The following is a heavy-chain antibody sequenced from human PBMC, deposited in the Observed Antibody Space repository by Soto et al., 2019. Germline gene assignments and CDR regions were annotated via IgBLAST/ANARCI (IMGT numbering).Heavy chain of an antibody. J-gene: IGHJ4*02. D-gene: IGHD5-18*01. Sequence: GGSLRLSCAASGFTFRSYAMHWVRQAPGKGLGWVAAISYDGSNKYYADSVKGRFTISRDNSKNTVYLQMNSVRADDTAVYYCAKEYSSTSRGSFDYWGQGALVTVSS. CDR1: GFTFRSYA. V-gene: IGHV3-30*18. CDR2: ISYDGSNK. CDR3: AKEYSSTSRGSFDY.